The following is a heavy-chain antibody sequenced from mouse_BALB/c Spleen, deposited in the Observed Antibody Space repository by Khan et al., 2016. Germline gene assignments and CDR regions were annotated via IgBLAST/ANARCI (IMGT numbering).Heavy chain of an antibody. J-gene: IGHJ3*01. Sequence: QVRLQQSGAELMKPGASVKISCKATGYTFSSYWREWVKQRPGHGLEWSGEILPGSGSTNYNEKFKGKATFTADTSSNTAYMQLSSLTSEDSAVNYCAKWGRVARFAYWGQGTPVTVSA. CDR3: AKWGRVARFAY. CDR2: ILPGSGST. CDR1: GYTFSSYW. D-gene: IGHD1-1*01. V-gene: IGHV1-9*01.